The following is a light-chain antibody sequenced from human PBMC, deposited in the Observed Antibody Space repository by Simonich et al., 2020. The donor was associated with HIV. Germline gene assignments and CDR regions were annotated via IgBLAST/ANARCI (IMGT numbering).Light chain of an antibody. CDR3: AAWDDSLSGWV. Sequence: QSMLTQPPSASGTPGQRVTISCSGSSSNIGSNYVYWYQQLPGTAPKLLNYRKNQRPSGVPDRFSGSKSGTSTSLAISGLRSEDEADYYCAAWDDSLSGWVFGGGTKLTVL. V-gene: IGLV1-47*01. CDR2: RKN. CDR1: SSNIGSNY. J-gene: IGLJ2*01.